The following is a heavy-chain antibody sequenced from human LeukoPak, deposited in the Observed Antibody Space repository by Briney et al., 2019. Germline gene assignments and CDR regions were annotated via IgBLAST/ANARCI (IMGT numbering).Heavy chain of an antibody. V-gene: IGHV3-30*02. CDR3: AKDSWRYCSSTSCYRFDY. CDR2: IRYDGSNK. Sequence: GGSLRLSCAASGFTFSSYGMHWVRQAPGKGLEWVAFIRYDGSNKYYADSVKGRFTISRDNSKNTLYLQMNSLRAEDTAVYYCAKDSWRYCSSTSCYRFDYWGQGTLVTVSS. J-gene: IGHJ4*02. D-gene: IGHD2-2*01. CDR1: GFTFSSYG.